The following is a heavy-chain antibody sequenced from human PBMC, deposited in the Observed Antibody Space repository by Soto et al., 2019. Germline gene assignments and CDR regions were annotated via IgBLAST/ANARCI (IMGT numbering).Heavy chain of an antibody. Sequence: GGSLRLSCTASGFTFGDYAMSWVRQAPGKGLEWVGFIRSKAYGGTTEYAASVKGRFTISRDDSKSIAYLQMNSLKTEDTAVCYCTRATTYYDFWGGYPIYYYYGMDVWGQGTTVTVSS. V-gene: IGHV3-49*04. J-gene: IGHJ6*02. CDR3: TRATTYYDFWGGYPIYYYYGMDV. CDR1: GFTFGDYA. D-gene: IGHD3-3*01. CDR2: IRSKAYGGTT.